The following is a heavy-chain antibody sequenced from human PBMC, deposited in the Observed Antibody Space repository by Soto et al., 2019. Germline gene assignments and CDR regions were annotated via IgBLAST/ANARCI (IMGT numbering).Heavy chain of an antibody. CDR2: IGTAGDT. CDR3: ARGSYYYYGMDV. CDR1: GFTFSSYD. J-gene: IGHJ6*02. V-gene: IGHV3-13*01. Sequence: QTGGSLRLSCAASGFTFSSYDMHWVRQATGKGLEWVSAIGTAGDTYYPGSVKGRFTISRENAKNSLYLQMNSLRAGDTAVSYCARGSYYYYGMDVWGQGTTVTVSS.